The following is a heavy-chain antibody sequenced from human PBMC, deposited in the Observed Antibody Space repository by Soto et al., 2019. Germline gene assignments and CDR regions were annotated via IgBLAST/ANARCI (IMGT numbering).Heavy chain of an antibody. J-gene: IGHJ4*02. CDR3: AREYTYGSNCFDC. D-gene: IGHD5-18*01. V-gene: IGHV4-31*03. CDR2: ISHSVST. CDR1: GGSISSAAYY. Sequence: QVQLQESGPGLVKPSQTLSLTCTVAGGSISSAAYYWSWIRQHPGKGLEWIGYISHSVSTYYTPSLKSRVIISADTSKNQFSLNLASVTAADTAVYYCAREYTYGSNCFDCWGQGALVTVSS.